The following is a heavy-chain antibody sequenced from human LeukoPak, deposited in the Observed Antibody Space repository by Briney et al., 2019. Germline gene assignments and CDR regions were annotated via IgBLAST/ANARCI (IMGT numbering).Heavy chain of an antibody. V-gene: IGHV4-39*07. CDR1: GGSISSSSYY. D-gene: IGHD3-10*01. J-gene: IGHJ4*02. CDR3: GRIHRDSGSPTWFY. Sequence: PSETLSLTCTVSGGSISSSSYYWGWIRQPPGKGLEWIGSIYYSGSTYYNPSLKSRVTISVDTSKNQFSLKLSSVTAADTAAYYCGRIHRDSGSPTWFYWGQGTLVTVSS. CDR2: IYYSGST.